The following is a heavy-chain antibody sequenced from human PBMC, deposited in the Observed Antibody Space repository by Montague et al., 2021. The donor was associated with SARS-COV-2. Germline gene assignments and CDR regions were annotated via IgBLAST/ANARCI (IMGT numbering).Heavy chain of an antibody. V-gene: IGHV4-34*01. CDR1: GGSFSDYY. D-gene: IGHD3-10*01. Sequence: SETLSLTCAVYGGSFSDYYWSWIRQPPGEGLEWIGTIYYSGSAXXXPSXXXRVTISVDTSKDQFSLKLNSVTATDTAVYYCARLESTRGVIIRGAFHIWGQGTKVTVSS. CDR2: IYYSGSA. J-gene: IGHJ3*02. CDR3: ARLESTRGVIIRGAFHI.